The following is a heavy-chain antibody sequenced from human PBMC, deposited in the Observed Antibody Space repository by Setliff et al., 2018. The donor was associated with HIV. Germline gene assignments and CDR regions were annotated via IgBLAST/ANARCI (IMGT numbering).Heavy chain of an antibody. CDR3: ARDTAFLKEGTEY. V-gene: IGHV4-39*02. Sequence: SETLSLTCTVSGDSSTGWAYPSSLILPPPGKVREWIGSVYYNGVTYDNPSLKSRVTISVDTSKNQFSLRVNSVSAADTAVYFCARDTAFLKEGTEYWGQGTLVTVSS. CDR1: GDSSTGWAYP. CDR2: VYYNGVT. J-gene: IGHJ4*02. D-gene: IGHD5-18*01.